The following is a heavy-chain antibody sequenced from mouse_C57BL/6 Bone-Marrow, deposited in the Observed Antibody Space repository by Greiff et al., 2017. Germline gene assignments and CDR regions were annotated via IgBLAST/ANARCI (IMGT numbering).Heavy chain of an antibody. CDR2: IHPNSGST. J-gene: IGHJ1*03. V-gene: IGHV1-64*01. Sequence: VQLQQPGAELVKPGASVKLSCKASGYTFTSYWMHWVKQRPGQGLEWIGMIHPNSGSTNYNEKFKSKATLTVDKSSSAAYMQLSSLTSEDSAVYYCAREATGWYFDVWGTGTTVTVSS. CDR3: AREATGWYFDV. CDR1: GYTFTSYW. D-gene: IGHD3-2*02.